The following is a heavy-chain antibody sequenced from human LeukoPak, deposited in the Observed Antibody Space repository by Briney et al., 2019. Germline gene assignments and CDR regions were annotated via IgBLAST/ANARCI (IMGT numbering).Heavy chain of an antibody. V-gene: IGHV3-23*01. Sequence: GGSLRLPCAASGFRFSNYAMSWVRQAPGKGLEWVSGIGGSGSSTYYADSVKGRFTISRDNSKNTLYLQMNSLKAEDTAVYYCAKLWFGELGAVYFDYWGQGTLVTVSS. D-gene: IGHD3-10*01. CDR2: IGGSGSST. CDR3: AKLWFGELGAVYFDY. J-gene: IGHJ4*02. CDR1: GFRFSNYA.